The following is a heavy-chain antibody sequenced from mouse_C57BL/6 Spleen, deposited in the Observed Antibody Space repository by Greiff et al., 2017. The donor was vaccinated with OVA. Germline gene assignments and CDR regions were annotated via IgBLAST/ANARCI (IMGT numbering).Heavy chain of an antibody. CDR2: IYPRSGNT. D-gene: IGHD1-1*01. J-gene: IGHJ4*01. CDR1: GYTFTSYG. V-gene: IGHV1-81*01. CDR3: ARYYYGSSYLPAMDY. Sequence: VQLQQSGAELARPGASVKLSCKASGYTFTSYGISWVKQRTGQGLEWIGEIYPRSGNTYYNEKFKGKATLTADKSSSTAYMELRSLTSEDSAVYFCARYYYGSSYLPAMDYWGQGTSVTVSS.